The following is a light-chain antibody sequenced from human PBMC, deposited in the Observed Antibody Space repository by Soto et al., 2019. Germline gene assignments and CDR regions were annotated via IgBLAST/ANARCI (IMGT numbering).Light chain of an antibody. J-gene: IGLJ2*01. CDR2: GNS. V-gene: IGLV1-40*01. CDR1: SSNIGAGYD. CDR3: QSYDSSLGGPVV. Sequence: QSVLTQPPSVSGAPGQRVTISCTGSSSNIGAGYDVHWYQQLPGTAPKLLIYGNSNRPSGVPDRFSGSKSGTSASLAITGLHAEDEADYYCQSYDSSLGGPVVFGGGSKLTVL.